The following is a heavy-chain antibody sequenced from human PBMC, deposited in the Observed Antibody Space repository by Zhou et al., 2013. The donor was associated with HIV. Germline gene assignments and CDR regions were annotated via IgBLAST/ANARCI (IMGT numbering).Heavy chain of an antibody. CDR3: ARFFYYDSGAFYPDNEYIPH. V-gene: IGHV1-69*13. D-gene: IGHD3-22*01. CDR2: IITMFDAT. J-gene: IGHJ1*01. Sequence: QVQLVQSGAEVKKPGPSVKVSCKASGGTFSNYAITWVRQAPGQGLEWMGRIITMFDATDYAQKFQGRLTITADQSTSTVYMELSSLRSEDTAVYFCARFFYYDSGAFYPDNEYIPHWGQGTLVTVSS. CDR1: GGTFSNYA.